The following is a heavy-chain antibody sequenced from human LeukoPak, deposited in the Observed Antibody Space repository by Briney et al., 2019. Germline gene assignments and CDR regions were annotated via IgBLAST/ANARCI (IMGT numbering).Heavy chain of an antibody. CDR2: IVGSSSNM. CDR1: GFSFSTYS. J-gene: IGHJ4*02. V-gene: IGHV3-48*04. Sequence: GGSLRLSCTASGFSFSTYSMNWVRQAPGKGLEWVSYIVGSSSNMYYADSVKGRFTISRDNARNSLYLQMGSLRAEDTAVYYCATDTPETAAFDYWGQGTLVTVSS. D-gene: IGHD1-1*01. CDR3: ATDTPETAAFDY.